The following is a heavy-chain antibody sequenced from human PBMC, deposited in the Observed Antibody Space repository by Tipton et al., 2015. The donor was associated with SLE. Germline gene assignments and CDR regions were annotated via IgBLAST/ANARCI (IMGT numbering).Heavy chain of an antibody. Sequence: QLVQSGGGLVKPGGPLRLSCAASGFTFSSYSMNWVRQAPGKGLEWVSSISSGSIYIYYAESVKGRFTISRDNAKNSLYLQMNSLRAEDTAVYYCARDLSRELIYYYYYMDVCGKGTTVTVSS. J-gene: IGHJ6*03. V-gene: IGHV3-21*01. D-gene: IGHD1-7*01. CDR1: GFTFSSYS. CDR3: ARDLSRELIYYYYYMDV. CDR2: ISSGSIYI.